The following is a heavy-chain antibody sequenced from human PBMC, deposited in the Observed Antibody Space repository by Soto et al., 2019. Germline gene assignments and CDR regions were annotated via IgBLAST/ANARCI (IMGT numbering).Heavy chain of an antibody. Sequence: QVQLVESGGGVVQPGRSLRLSCAASGFTFSNYGMHWVRQTPGKGLEWVAVISYDGSHEFYTDSVKGRFTISRDNSKNTLYRQMNSLNTEDTAMYCCAKDPKCFTIGSPFLDNWFDPWGQGTLVTVSS. CDR2: ISYDGSHE. D-gene: IGHD3-10*01. CDR3: AKDPKCFTIGSPFLDNWFDP. V-gene: IGHV3-30*18. J-gene: IGHJ5*02. CDR1: GFTFSNYG.